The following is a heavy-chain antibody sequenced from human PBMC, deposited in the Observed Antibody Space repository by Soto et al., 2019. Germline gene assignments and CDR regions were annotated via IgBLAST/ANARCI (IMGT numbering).Heavy chain of an antibody. V-gene: IGHV1-18*04. D-gene: IGHD3-9*01. CDR2: ISAYNGNT. CDR3: ARDRTYDILTGYLNWFDP. Sequence: ASVKVSCKASGYTFTSYGISWVRQAPGQVLEWMGWISAYNGNTNYAQKLQGRATMTTDTSTSTAYMELRSLRSDDTAVYYCARDRTYDILTGYLNWFDPWGQGTLVTVSS. CDR1: GYTFTSYG. J-gene: IGHJ5*02.